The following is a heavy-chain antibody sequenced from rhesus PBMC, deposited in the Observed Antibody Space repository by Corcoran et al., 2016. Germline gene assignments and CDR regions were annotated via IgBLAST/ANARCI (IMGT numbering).Heavy chain of an antibody. CDR2: IYGSSTST. D-gene: IGHD6-31*01. J-gene: IGHJ4*01. Sequence: QVQLQESGPGVVKPSETLSLTCAVSGGSISDSYRWSWIRQPPGKGLEWIGYIYGSSTSTNYNPSLKSRVTISKDTSKNQFSLKLTSVTAADTAVYYCAREGSGWVLGFDYWGQGVLVTVSS. CDR1: GGSISDSYR. CDR3: AREGSGWVLGFDY. V-gene: IGHV4S10*01.